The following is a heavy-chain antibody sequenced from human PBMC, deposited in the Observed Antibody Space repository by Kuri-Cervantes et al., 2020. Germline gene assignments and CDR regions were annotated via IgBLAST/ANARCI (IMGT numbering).Heavy chain of an antibody. CDR2: ISASSKYI. CDR1: GFTFSSYG. CDR3: ARESTSGWYP. D-gene: IGHD6-19*01. V-gene: IGHV3-21*06. Sequence: GESLKISCAASGFTFSSYGMHWVRQAPGKGLEWVSYISASSKYIHYADSVKGRFTMSRDNAKNSLYLQMNSLRAEDTAVYYCARESTSGWYPWGQGTLVTVSS. J-gene: IGHJ5*02.